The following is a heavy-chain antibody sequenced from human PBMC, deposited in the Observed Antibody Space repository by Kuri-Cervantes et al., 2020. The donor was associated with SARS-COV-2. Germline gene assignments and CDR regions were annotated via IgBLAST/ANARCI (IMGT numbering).Heavy chain of an antibody. V-gene: IGHV4-38-2*01. Sequence: ESLKISCAVSGYSISSGYDCGWNRQPPGKGLEWIGGIYHSGSTDNNPSLKSRVTRLVDTSQNQSSLMQMSVTAADAAVYYCSRGQWMVKGAFHIWGQGTMVTVSS. D-gene: IGHD6-19*01. CDR1: GYSISSGYD. CDR2: IYHSGST. CDR3: SRGQWMVKGAFHI. J-gene: IGHJ3*02.